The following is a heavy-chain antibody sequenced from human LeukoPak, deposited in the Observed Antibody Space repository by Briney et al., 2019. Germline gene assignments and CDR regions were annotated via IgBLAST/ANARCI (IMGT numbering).Heavy chain of an antibody. Sequence: PGRSLRLSCAASGFTVSSNYMNWVRQAPGKGLEWVSVIYSGGTTYYADSVKGRFTISRDNAKNSLYLQMNSLRAEDTAVYYCARDYGRFGELYFDYWGQGTLVTVSS. J-gene: IGHJ4*02. CDR1: GFTVSSNY. CDR3: ARDYGRFGELYFDY. V-gene: IGHV3-53*01. D-gene: IGHD3-10*01. CDR2: IYSGGTT.